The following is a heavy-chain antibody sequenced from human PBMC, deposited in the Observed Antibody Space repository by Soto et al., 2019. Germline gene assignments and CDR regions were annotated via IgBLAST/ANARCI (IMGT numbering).Heavy chain of an antibody. CDR3: AKDPILLNYYDSSGYEDY. CDR1: GFTFSSYG. CDR2: ISYDGSNK. V-gene: IGHV3-30*18. Sequence: QVQLVESGGGVVQPGRSLRLSCAASGFTFSSYGMHWVRQAPGKGLEWVAVISYDGSNKYYADSVKGRFTISRDNSKNTLYLQMNSLRAEDTAVYYCAKDPILLNYYDSSGYEDYWGQGTLVTVSS. D-gene: IGHD3-22*01. J-gene: IGHJ4*02.